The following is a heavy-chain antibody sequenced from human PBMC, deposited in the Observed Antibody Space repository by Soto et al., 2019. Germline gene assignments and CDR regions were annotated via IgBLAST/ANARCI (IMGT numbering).Heavy chain of an antibody. CDR1: GASISSGDYY. J-gene: IGHJ5*02. V-gene: IGHV4-31*03. D-gene: IGHD3-22*01. CDR3: ASINDSSGYYYGNNWFDP. Sequence: LSLTCSVSGASISSGDYYWSWIRQHPGKGLEWIGYIYDSGSTYYNPSLKSRVTISVDTSKNQFSLKLSSVTAADTAVYYCASINDSSGYYYGNNWFDPWGQGTLV. CDR2: IYDSGST.